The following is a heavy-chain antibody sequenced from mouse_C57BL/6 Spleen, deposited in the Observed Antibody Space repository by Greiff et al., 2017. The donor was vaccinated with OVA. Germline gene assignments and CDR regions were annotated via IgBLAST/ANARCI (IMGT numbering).Heavy chain of an antibody. J-gene: IGHJ2*01. V-gene: IGHV5-4*01. D-gene: IGHD1-1*01. Sequence: DVHLVESGGGLVKPGGSLKLSCAASGFTFSSYAMSWVRQTPEKRLEWVATISDGGSYTYYPDNVKGRFTISRDNAKNNLYLQMSHLKSEDTAMYYCARDGGSSYADFDYWGQGTTLTVSS. CDR1: GFTFSSYA. CDR3: ARDGGSSYADFDY. CDR2: ISDGGSYT.